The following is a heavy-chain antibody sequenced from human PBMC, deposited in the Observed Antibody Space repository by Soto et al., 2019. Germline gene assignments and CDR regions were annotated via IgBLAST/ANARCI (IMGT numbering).Heavy chain of an antibody. CDR2: TSSDSGTI. J-gene: IGHJ6*03. Sequence: EVQLVESGGGLVQPGGSLRLSCAASGFIFSSYPMNWVRQAPGKGLEWISYTSSDSGTIYYADSVKGRFSISRDNAKNSLYLQMNRLRVEDTAVYYCASDWFYMDVWGKGTSVTVSS. CDR1: GFIFSSYP. V-gene: IGHV3-48*01. D-gene: IGHD3-9*01. CDR3: ASDWFYMDV.